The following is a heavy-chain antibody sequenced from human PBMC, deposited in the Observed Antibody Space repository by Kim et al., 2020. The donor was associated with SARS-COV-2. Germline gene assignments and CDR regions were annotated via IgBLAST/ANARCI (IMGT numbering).Heavy chain of an antibody. CDR2: ICYGGST. V-gene: IGHV4-39*01. J-gene: IGHJ4*02. CDR3: ANVDY. Sequence: ICYGGSTYSNPSLKRRGTISRDTYKDQVSLKLSSVAAEATAVYYCANVDYWGQGTLVTVSS.